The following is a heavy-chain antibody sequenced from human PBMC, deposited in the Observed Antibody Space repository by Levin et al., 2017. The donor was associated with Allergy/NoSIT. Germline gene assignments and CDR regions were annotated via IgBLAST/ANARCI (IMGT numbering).Heavy chain of an antibody. D-gene: IGHD3-10*01. CDR3: AREYVSITYYYYGMDV. CDR2: INPNSGGT. Sequence: ASVKVSCKASGYTFTGYYMHWVRQAPGQGLEWMGWINPNSGGTNYAQKFQGRVTMTRDTSISTAYMELSRLRSDDTAVYYCAREYVSITYYYYGMDVWGQGTTVTVSS. J-gene: IGHJ6*02. CDR1: GYTFTGYY. V-gene: IGHV1-2*02.